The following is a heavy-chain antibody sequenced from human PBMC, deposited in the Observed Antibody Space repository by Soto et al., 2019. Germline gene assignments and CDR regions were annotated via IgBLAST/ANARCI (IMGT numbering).Heavy chain of an antibody. V-gene: IGHV4-30-4*01. Sequence: SETLSLTCTVSGGSINSGDYYWTWVRQPPGKGLEWIGYIYYDGNSQHNPSLKSRATMSIDTSKNQFSLNLSSVTAADTAVYYCARDRRWLPRGPNNWLDLWGQGTQVTVS. J-gene: IGHJ5*02. CDR1: GGSINSGDYY. D-gene: IGHD5-12*01. CDR2: IYYDGNS. CDR3: ARDRRWLPRGPNNWLDL.